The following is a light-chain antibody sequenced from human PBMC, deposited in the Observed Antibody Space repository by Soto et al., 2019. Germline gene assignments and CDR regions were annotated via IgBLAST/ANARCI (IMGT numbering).Light chain of an antibody. V-gene: IGKV1-5*01. CDR2: YAS. Sequence: DIQLTQSPSTLSASVGDRVTITCRASQSIHTWLAWDQQKPGKAPKLLISYASTLESGVPSRFSGSRSGTEFTLTISNLNTDDFASYYCQQYNLRPLTFGGGTKVEIK. J-gene: IGKJ4*01. CDR1: QSIHTW. CDR3: QQYNLRPLT.